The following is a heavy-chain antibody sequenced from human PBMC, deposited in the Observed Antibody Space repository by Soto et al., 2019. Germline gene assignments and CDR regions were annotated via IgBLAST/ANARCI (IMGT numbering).Heavy chain of an antibody. Sequence: GESLKISCKGSGYSFTSYWISWVRQMPGKGLEWMGRIDPSDSYTNYSPSFQGHVTISADNSKNTVFLHMDSLSAKDTAVYYCAKDRHYPRDYFHYWGQGTLVTVSS. CDR3: AKDRHYPRDYFHY. CDR2: IDPSDSYT. CDR1: GYSFTSYW. D-gene: IGHD3-10*01. V-gene: IGHV5-10-1*01. J-gene: IGHJ4*02.